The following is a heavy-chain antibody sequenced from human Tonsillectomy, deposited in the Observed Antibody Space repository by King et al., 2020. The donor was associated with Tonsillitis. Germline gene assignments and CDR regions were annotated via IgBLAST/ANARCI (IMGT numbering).Heavy chain of an antibody. D-gene: IGHD6-19*01. Sequence: VQLVESGGGLVKPGGSLRLSCAASGFTFSSYSMNWVRQAPGKALEWVSSISSSNSYIYYVDSVKGRFTISRDNAKISLYLQMNSLRAEDTAVYYCARIAVAEYYFYYGMDVWGQGTTVTVSS. J-gene: IGHJ6*02. CDR3: ARIAVAEYYFYYGMDV. CDR1: GFTFSSYS. V-gene: IGHV3-21*01. CDR2: ISSSNSYI.